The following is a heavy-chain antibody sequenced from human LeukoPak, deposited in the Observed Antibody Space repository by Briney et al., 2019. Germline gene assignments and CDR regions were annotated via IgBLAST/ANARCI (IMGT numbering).Heavy chain of an antibody. V-gene: IGHV5-10-1*01. J-gene: IGHJ4*02. CDR2: IDPSDSYT. Sequence: GESLKISCKGSGYSFTSYWISWVRQMPGKGLEWMGSIDPSDSYTNDSPSFQGRVTISADKSISTAYLQWSSLKASDTAMYYCARLYGDYALDYWGQGTLVTVSS. CDR3: ARLYGDYALDY. D-gene: IGHD4-17*01. CDR1: GYSFTSYW.